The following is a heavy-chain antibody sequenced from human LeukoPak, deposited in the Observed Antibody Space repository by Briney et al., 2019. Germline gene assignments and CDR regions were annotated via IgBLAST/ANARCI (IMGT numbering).Heavy chain of an antibody. J-gene: IGHJ4*02. CDR3: ARVGYTGYDSYFDY. D-gene: IGHD5-12*01. V-gene: IGHV3-7*03. CDR2: IKQDGSEK. Sequence: GGSLRLSCAASGFTFSSYWMSWVRQAPGKGLEWVANIKQDGSEKYYVDSVKGRFTISRDNVKKSLYLQMNSVRAEDTALYYCARVGYTGYDSYFDYWGQGTLVTVSS. CDR1: GFTFSSYW.